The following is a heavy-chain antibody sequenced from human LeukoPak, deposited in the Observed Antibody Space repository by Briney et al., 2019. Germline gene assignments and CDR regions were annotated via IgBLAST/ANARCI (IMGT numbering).Heavy chain of an antibody. CDR2: IGARGHDT. CDR1: GFTFSSYA. Sequence: GGSLRLSCEASGFTFSSYAMTWVRQAPGKGLEWVSSIGARGHDTYNADSVKGRFTISRDNSKNTLYLQMNSLRAEDTAVYYCAKDGIAAAGRPHSWGQGTLVTVSS. V-gene: IGHV3-23*01. D-gene: IGHD6-13*01. J-gene: IGHJ4*02. CDR3: AKDGIAAAGRPHS.